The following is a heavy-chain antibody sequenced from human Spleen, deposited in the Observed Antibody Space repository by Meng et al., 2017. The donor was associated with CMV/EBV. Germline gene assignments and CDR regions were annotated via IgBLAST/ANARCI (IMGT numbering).Heavy chain of an antibody. J-gene: IGHJ4*02. CDR2: TSYDGSNK. CDR1: VCSFSSYA. V-gene: IGHV3-30-3*01. Sequence: GVVQAARALSLSCAASVCSFSSYAMHWVRKGPGKGLEWVAVTSYDGSNKYYADSVKGRFTISRDNSKITLYLQMNSLRAEDTVVYDCARWGTGRYWATYHYDSSGYYYHDYWGQGTLVTVSS. D-gene: IGHD3-22*01. CDR3: ARWGTGRYWATYHYDSSGYYYHDY.